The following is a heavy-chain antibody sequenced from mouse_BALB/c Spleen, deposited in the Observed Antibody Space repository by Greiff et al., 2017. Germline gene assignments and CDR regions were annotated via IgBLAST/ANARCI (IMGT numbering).Heavy chain of an antibody. D-gene: IGHD1-1*01. CDR3: ARDYYGSSYFDV. V-gene: IGHV5-4*02. CDR1: GFTFSDYY. J-gene: IGHJ1*01. Sequence: EVHLVESGGGLVKPGGSLKLSCAASGFTFSDYYMYWVRQTPEKRLEWVATISDGGSYTYYPDSVKGRFTISRDNAKNNLYLQMSSLKSEDTAMYYCARDYYGSSYFDVWGAGTTVTVSS. CDR2: ISDGGSYT.